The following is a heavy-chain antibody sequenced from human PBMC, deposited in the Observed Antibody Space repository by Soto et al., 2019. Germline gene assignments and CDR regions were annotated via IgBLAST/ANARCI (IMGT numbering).Heavy chain of an antibody. CDR3: AGEDYSSGWYEGSRAFDI. V-gene: IGHV1-18*01. CDR1: GYTFTSYG. D-gene: IGHD6-19*01. Sequence: ASVKVSCKASGYTFTSYGISWVRQAPGQGLEWMGWISAYNGNTNYAQKLQGRVTMTTDTSTSTAYMELRSLRSDDTAVYYYAGEDYSSGWYEGSRAFDIGGQGTMVTAS. J-gene: IGHJ3*02. CDR2: ISAYNGNT.